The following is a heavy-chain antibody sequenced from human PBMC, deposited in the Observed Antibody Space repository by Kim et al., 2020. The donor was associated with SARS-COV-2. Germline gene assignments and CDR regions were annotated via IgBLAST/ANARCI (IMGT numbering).Heavy chain of an antibody. J-gene: IGHJ3*02. CDR2: INTNTGNP. CDR1: GYTFTSYA. D-gene: IGHD6-13*01. Sequence: ASVKVSCKASGYTFTSYAMNWVRQAPGQGLEWMGWINTNTGNPTYAQGFTGRFVFSLDTSVRTAYLQISSLKAEDTAVYYCARSLAAAGSGAFDSWGQGTMVTVSS. V-gene: IGHV7-4-1*02. CDR3: ARSLAAAGSGAFDS.